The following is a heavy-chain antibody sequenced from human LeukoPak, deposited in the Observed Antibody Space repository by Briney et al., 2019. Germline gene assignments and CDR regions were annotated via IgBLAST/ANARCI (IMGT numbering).Heavy chain of an antibody. D-gene: IGHD3-22*01. CDR3: ANLLFTMIVVATRDY. CDR1: GFTFSTYA. J-gene: IGHJ4*02. CDR2: ISSSGGTT. Sequence: PGGSLRLSCAASGFTFSTYAVNWVRQPPGKGLEWVSAISSSGGTTYYADSVKGRFTISRDNSKNTLYLQMNSLRAEDTAVYYCANLLFTMIVVATRDYWGQGTLVTVSS. V-gene: IGHV3-23*01.